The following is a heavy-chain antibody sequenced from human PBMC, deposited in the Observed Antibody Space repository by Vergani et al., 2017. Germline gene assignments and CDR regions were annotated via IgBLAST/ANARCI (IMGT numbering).Heavy chain of an antibody. CDR3: AKMGNYYDSSGYLLGSAFDI. V-gene: IGHV3-30*02. D-gene: IGHD3-22*01. CDR2: IRYDGSNK. Sequence: QVQLVESGGGVVQPGGSLRLSCAASGFTFSSYGMHWVRQAPGKGLEWVAFIRYDGSNKYYADSVKGRFTISRDNSKNTLYLQMNSLRAEDTAVYYCAKMGNYYDSSGYLLGSAFDIWSQGTMVTVSS. CDR1: GFTFSSYG. J-gene: IGHJ3*02.